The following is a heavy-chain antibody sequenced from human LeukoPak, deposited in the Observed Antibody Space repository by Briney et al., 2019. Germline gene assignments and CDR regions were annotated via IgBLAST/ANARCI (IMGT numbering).Heavy chain of an antibody. J-gene: IGHJ1*01. D-gene: IGHD2-21*01. CDR2: IYYSGST. CDR1: GGSISSYY. V-gene: IGHV4-59*01. Sequence: SETLSLTCTVSGGSISSYYWSWIRQPPGKGLEWIGYIYYSGSTNYNPSLKSRVTISVDTSKNQFSLKLSSVTAADTAVYYCARDTPCGFQHWGQGTLVTVSS. CDR3: ARDTPCGFQH.